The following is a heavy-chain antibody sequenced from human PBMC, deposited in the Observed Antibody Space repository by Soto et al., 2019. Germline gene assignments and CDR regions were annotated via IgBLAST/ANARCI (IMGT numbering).Heavy chain of an antibody. J-gene: IGHJ4*02. Sequence: GGSLRLSCAASGFTVSSNYMSWVRQAPGKGLEWVSVIYSGGSTYYADSVKGRFTISRDNSKNTLYPQMNSLRAEDTAVYYCATSSSWPDFDYWGQGTLVTVSS. CDR1: GFTVSSNY. CDR3: ATSSSWPDFDY. CDR2: IYSGGST. V-gene: IGHV3-53*01. D-gene: IGHD6-13*01.